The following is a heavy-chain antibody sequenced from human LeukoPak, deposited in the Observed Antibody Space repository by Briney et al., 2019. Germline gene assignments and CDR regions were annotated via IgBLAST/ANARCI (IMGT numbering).Heavy chain of an antibody. CDR3: AREILAYCGGDCYSAPFDY. V-gene: IGHV4-30-4*01. CDR2: IYYSGNT. D-gene: IGHD2-21*02. Sequence: PSQTLSLTCTASGGSIGSGDYYWSWIRQPPGKGLEWIGYIYYSGNTYYNPSLKSRVTISVDTSKSQFSLKLTSVTAADTAVYYCAREILAYCGGDCYSAPFDYWGQGTLVTVSS. CDR1: GGSIGSGDYY. J-gene: IGHJ4*02.